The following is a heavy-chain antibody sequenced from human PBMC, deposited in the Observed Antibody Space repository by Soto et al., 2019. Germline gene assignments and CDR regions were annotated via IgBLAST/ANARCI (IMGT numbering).Heavy chain of an antibody. Sequence: PGGSLRLSCAASGFTFSSYAMSWVRQAPGKGLEWVSAISGSGGSTYYADSVKGRFTISRDNSKNTLYLQMNSLRAEDTAVYYWAKDPLEYSSSTYMDVWGKVTSVTVS. CDR3: AKDPLEYSSSTYMDV. D-gene: IGHD6-6*01. V-gene: IGHV3-23*01. J-gene: IGHJ6*03. CDR2: ISGSGGST. CDR1: GFTFSSYA.